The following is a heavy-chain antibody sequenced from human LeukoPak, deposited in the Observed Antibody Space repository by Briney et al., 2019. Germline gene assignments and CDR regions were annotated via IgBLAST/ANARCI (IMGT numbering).Heavy chain of an antibody. CDR2: IYSGGST. CDR3: ARGLGMGWSAFDI. D-gene: IGHD1-26*01. CDR1: GFTVSSNY. J-gene: IGHJ3*02. V-gene: IGHV3-53*01. Sequence: GGSLRLSCAASGFTVSSNYMSWVRQAPGKGLKWVSVIYSGGSTYYADSVNGRFTISRDNSKNTLYLQMNSLRAEDTAVYYCARGLGMGWSAFDIWGQGTMVTVSS.